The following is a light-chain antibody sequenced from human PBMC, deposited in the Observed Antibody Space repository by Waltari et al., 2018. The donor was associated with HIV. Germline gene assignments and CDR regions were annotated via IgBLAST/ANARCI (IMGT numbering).Light chain of an antibody. CDR1: SSDVGGYNY. Sequence: QSALTQPASVAGSLGQSITISCSGTSSDVGGYNYVSWYQQHNSGKAHMLIIFEVSRRPSGVSNRFSGTNVGVTASLAIAGLQADDEADYYCCAYTSGSTRVFGGGTKLTV. CDR3: CAYTSGSTRV. CDR2: EVS. V-gene: IGLV2-14*03. J-gene: IGLJ3*02.